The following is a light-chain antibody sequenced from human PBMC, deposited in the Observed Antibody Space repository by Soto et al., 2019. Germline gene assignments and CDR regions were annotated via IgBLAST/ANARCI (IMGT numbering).Light chain of an antibody. CDR2: GAS. Sequence: EIVMTQSPATLSGSPGERATLSCRASQSVNSHLAWYHQKPGQAPRLLIYGASTRATGIPARFSGSGSGTDFTLTFSILQPEDFAVYYCQQYNNWPLTFGQGTKVEIK. CDR3: QQYNNWPLT. J-gene: IGKJ1*01. V-gene: IGKV3-15*01. CDR1: QSVNSH.